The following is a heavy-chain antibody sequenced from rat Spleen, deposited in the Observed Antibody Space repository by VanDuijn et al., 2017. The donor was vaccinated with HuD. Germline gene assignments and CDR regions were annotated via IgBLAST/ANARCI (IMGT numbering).Heavy chain of an antibody. CDR3: ARSGWGYFDY. J-gene: IGHJ2*01. Sequence: QVQLQQSGAELAKPGSSVQISCKASGYTFTSYYVSWIKQTTGQGLEYIGDINTGSGGTKYNEKFKGKATLTVDKSSSTAFIQLSSLTPDDSAVYYCARSGWGYFDYWGQGVMVTVSS. CDR2: INTGSGGT. D-gene: IGHD4-3*01. CDR1: GYTFTSYY. V-gene: IGHV1-43*01.